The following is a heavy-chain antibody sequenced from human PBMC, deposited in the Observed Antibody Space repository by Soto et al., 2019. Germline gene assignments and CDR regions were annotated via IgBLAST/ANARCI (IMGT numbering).Heavy chain of an antibody. J-gene: IGHJ4*02. Sequence: QVQLVQSGAEVKKPWASVKVSCKASGYSFTSYDINWVRKATGQGIEWMGLMNPNSGNTGYAQKFQGRVTMTRNTSISTAYMELSSRRSEDTAVYYCARGDFHIDYWGQGTLVTVSS. CDR3: ARGDFHIDY. V-gene: IGHV1-8*01. CDR1: GYSFTSYD. CDR2: MNPNSGNT.